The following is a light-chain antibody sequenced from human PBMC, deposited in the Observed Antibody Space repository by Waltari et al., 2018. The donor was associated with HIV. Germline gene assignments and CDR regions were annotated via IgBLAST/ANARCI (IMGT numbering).Light chain of an antibody. CDR2: GAS. Sequence: EIVMTQSPATLSVSPGERATLSCRASQSVRSNLAWYQQKPGQAPRLLIYGASTRATGIPLRFSGSGSWTDFSLTISSLQSEDFAIYYCQQYNNWPPYTFGQGTKLEI. CDR3: QQYNNWPPYT. J-gene: IGKJ2*01. CDR1: QSVRSN. V-gene: IGKV3-15*01.